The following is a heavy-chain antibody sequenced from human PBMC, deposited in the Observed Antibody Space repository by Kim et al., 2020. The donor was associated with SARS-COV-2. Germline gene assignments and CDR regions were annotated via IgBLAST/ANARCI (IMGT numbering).Heavy chain of an antibody. CDR1: GFTFSSYG. J-gene: IGHJ4*02. D-gene: IGHD3-10*01. V-gene: IGHV3-33*05. CDR3: ARDYYGSGRRNYFDY. Sequence: GGSLRLSCAASGFTFSSYGMHWVRQAPGKGLEWVAVISYDGSNKYYADSVKGRFTISRDNSKNTLYLQMNSLRAEDTAVYYCARDYYGSGRRNYFDYWGQGTLVTVSS. CDR2: ISYDGSNK.